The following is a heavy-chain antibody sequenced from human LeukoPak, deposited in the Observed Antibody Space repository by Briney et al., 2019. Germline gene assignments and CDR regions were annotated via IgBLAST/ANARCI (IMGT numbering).Heavy chain of an antibody. D-gene: IGHD2-15*01. CDR1: GFTFSSYN. J-gene: IGHJ3*02. Sequence: GGSLRLSCAASGFTFSSYNMNWIRQAPGKGLEWVSDISSSGSTIYFADSVKGRFTISRDNAKNSLSLQMNSLRAEDTAVFYRSRTGYFDIWGQGTMVTVSS. CDR2: ISSSGSTI. CDR3: SRTGYFDI. V-gene: IGHV3-48*04.